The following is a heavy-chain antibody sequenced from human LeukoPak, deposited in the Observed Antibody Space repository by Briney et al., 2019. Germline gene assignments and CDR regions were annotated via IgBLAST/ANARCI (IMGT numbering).Heavy chain of an antibody. CDR3: ARDRGVTTNSPRYYYYYGMDV. J-gene: IGHJ6*02. Sequence: SETLSLTCTVSGGSISSGGYYWSWIRKHPGKGLEWIGYIDYSGSTYYNPSLKSRVTISVDTSKNQFSLKLSSVTAADTDVYYCARDRGVTTNSPRYYYYYGMDVWGQGTTVTVSS. CDR2: IDYSGST. V-gene: IGHV4-31*03. CDR1: GGSISSGGYY. D-gene: IGHD3-10*01.